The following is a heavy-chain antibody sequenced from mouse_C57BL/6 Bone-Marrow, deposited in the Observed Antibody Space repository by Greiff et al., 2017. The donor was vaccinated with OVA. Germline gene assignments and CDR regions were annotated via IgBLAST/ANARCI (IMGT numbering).Heavy chain of an antibody. D-gene: IGHD1-1*01. J-gene: IGHJ4*01. V-gene: IGHV14-4*01. CDR1: GFNIKDDY. Sequence: EVQRVESGAELVRPGASVKLSCTASGFNIKDDYMHWVKQRPEQGLEWIGWIDPENGDTEYASKFQGKATITADTSSNTAYLQLSSLTSEDTAVYYCTTYYYGSAMDYWGQGTSVTVSS. CDR2: IDPENGDT. CDR3: TTYYYGSAMDY.